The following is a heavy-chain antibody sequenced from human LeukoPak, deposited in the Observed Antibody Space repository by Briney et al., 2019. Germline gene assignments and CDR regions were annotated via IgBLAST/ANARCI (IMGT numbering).Heavy chain of an antibody. CDR3: ARDRRDGYQLNINWFDP. D-gene: IGHD5-24*01. CDR1: NASISSNTYY. Sequence: PSETLSLTCTVSNASISSNTYYRAWIRQPPGKGLEYIGSINYRGSTYYNPSLKSRVTLSLDTSKNQFSLKLNSVTAADTAVYYCARDRRDGYQLNINWFDPWGQGTLVTVSS. J-gene: IGHJ5*02. CDR2: INYRGST. V-gene: IGHV4-39*07.